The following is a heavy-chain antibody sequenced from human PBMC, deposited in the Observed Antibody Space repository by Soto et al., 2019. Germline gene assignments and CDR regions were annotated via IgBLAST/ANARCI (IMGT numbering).Heavy chain of an antibody. CDR3: AKDIEGLVRYYGMDV. CDR1: GFTFSSYG. D-gene: IGHD2-15*01. CDR2: ISYDGSNK. J-gene: IGHJ6*02. Sequence: GGSLRLSCAASGFTFSSYGMHWGRQAPGKGLEWVAVISYDGSNKYYADSVKGRFTISRDNSKNTLYLQMNSLRAEDTAVYYCAKDIEGLVRYYGMDVWGQGTTVTVSS. V-gene: IGHV3-30*18.